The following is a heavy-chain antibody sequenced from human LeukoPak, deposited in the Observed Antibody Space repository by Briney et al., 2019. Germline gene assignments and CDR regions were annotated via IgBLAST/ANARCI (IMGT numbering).Heavy chain of an antibody. Sequence: ASVKVSCKASGYTFTRYGMSWVRQAPGQGLEWMGWISGSNGNTNYAQKLQGRVTMTTDKSTGTAYMELRSLRSDDTAVYYCARSGRGTYYYFDYWGQGTLVTVSS. CDR3: ARSGRGTYYYFDY. D-gene: IGHD1-26*01. J-gene: IGHJ4*02. CDR1: GYTFTRYG. CDR2: ISGSNGNT. V-gene: IGHV1-18*01.